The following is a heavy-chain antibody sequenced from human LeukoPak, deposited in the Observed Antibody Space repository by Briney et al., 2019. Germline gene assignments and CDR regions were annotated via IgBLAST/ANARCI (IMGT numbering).Heavy chain of an antibody. CDR2: IIPIFGTA. J-gene: IGHJ6*02. D-gene: IGHD2-21*02. CDR1: GGTFSSYA. CDR3: ARDKAYCGGDCYSTYYYYGMDV. V-gene: IGHV1-69*13. Sequence: SVKVSCKASGGTFSSYAISWVRQAPGQGLEWMGGIIPIFGTANYAQKFQGRVTITADESTSTAYMELSSLRSEDTAVYYCARDKAYCGGDCYSTYYYYGMDVWGQGTTVTVSS.